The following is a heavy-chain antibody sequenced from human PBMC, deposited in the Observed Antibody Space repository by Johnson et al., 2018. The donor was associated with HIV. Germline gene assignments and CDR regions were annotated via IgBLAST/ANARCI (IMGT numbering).Heavy chain of an antibody. J-gene: IGHJ3*01. V-gene: IGHV3-74*03. CDR1: GFSFSTYW. CDR3: ARSRWADDAFDG. CDR2: IDTEGSGT. Sequence: VQLVESGGGVVRPGGSLRLSCAASGFSFSTYWMHWVRRVPGKGLVWVSRIDTEGSGTTYADSVKGRFTISRDNAKNTVYLQMISLRAEEMAVYYCARSRWADDAFDGWGQGAMVTVSS. D-gene: IGHD1-26*01.